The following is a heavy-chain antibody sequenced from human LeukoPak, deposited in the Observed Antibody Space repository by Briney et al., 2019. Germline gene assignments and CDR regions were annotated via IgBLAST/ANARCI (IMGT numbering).Heavy chain of an antibody. CDR2: ISSSSSYI. CDR3: ARVSAGRLHDAFDI. J-gene: IGHJ3*02. V-gene: IGHV3-21*01. Sequence: GGSLRLSCAASGFTFSSYSMNWARQAPGKGLEWVSSISSSSSYIYYADSVKGRFTISRDNAKNSLYLQMNSLRAEDTAVYYCARVSAGRLHDAFDIWGQGTMVTVSS. CDR1: GFTFSSYS.